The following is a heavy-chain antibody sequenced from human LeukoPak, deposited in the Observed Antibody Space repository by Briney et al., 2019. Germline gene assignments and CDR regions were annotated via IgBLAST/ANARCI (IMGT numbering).Heavy chain of an antibody. CDR1: GFTFTNYW. D-gene: IGHD3-3*01. CDR2: ISPDGSTT. V-gene: IGHV3-74*01. J-gene: IGHJ4*02. Sequence: GGSLRLSCAASGFTFTNYWMHWVRQAPGKGLVCVSRISPDGSTTNYADSVKGRFTISRDNSKNTLYLQMNSLRAEDTAVYYCAKDPDFWSGSGYFDYWGQGTLVTVSS. CDR3: AKDPDFWSGSGYFDY.